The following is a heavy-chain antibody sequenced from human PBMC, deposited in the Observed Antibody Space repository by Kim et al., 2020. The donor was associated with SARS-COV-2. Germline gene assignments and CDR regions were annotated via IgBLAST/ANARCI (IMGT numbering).Heavy chain of an antibody. CDR3: ARRTSHTEYYFDY. Sequence: SETLSLTCTVSGDSISSNSYYWGWIRQPPVKGLEWIGSTSYSGTTYYNPSLKSRVTISVDTSKNQFSLKLSSVTAADTALYYCARRTSHTEYYFDYWGQGSLVTVSS. CDR2: TSYSGTT. CDR1: GDSISSNSYY. V-gene: IGHV4-39*01. J-gene: IGHJ4*02.